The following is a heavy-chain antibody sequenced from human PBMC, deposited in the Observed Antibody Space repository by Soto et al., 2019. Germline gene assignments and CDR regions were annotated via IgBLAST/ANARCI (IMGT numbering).Heavy chain of an antibody. CDR1: GFTFSNAW. J-gene: IGHJ4*02. V-gene: IGHV3-15*01. Sequence: EVQLVESGGGLVKPGWSLRLSCAASGFTFSNAWMSWVRQAPGKGLEWVGRIKSKSDGGTTDYAAPVKGRFSISRADSKNTLYLQMNSLKTEDTAVYYCSFQESTTVNSFDYWGQGTLVTVSS. CDR3: SFQESTTVNSFDY. CDR2: IKSKSDGGTT. D-gene: IGHD4-17*01.